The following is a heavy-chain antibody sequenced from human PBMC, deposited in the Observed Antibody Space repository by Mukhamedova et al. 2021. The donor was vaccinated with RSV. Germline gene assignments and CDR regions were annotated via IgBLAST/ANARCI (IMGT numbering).Heavy chain of an antibody. V-gene: IGHV3-48*02. CDR2: ISSGSSTI. CDR3: SRGSGLLGFDS. D-gene: IGHD3-16*01. Sequence: GFTFSHYSMNWVRQAPGKGLEWVSYISSGSSTINYADSVKGRFTISRDKAKNTLYLKMNGRRDEDTAVYYCSRGSGLLGFDSWFQG. J-gene: IGHJ4*02. CDR1: GFTFSHYS.